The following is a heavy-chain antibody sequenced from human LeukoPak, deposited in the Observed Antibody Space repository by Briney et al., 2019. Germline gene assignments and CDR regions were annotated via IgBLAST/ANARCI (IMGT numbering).Heavy chain of an antibody. J-gene: IGHJ4*02. CDR2: IYHSGST. V-gene: IGHV4-39*02. CDR1: GDSVSSSSYY. Sequence: SETLSLTCSVSGDSVSSSSYYWGWIRQPPGKGLEDIGCIYHSGSTFYNPSLESRVTISVDTSENHFSLKLSSVTAADTAVCYCARLKGYYIDFWGQGTLVTVSS. CDR3: ARLKGYYIDF.